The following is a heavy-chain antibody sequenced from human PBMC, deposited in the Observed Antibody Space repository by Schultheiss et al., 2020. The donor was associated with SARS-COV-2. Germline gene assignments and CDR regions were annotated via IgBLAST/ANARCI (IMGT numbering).Heavy chain of an antibody. D-gene: IGHD3-10*01. CDR2: ISSSSSYI. CDR3: ARVCWYYGSGSNGWFDP. CDR1: GFTFSSYS. V-gene: IGHV3-21*01. J-gene: IGHJ5*02. Sequence: GGSLRLSCAASGFTFSSYSMNWVRQAPGKGLEWVSSISSSSSYIYYADSVKGRFTISRDNAKNSLYLQMNSLRAEDTAVYYCARVCWYYGSGSNGWFDPWGQGTLVTVSS.